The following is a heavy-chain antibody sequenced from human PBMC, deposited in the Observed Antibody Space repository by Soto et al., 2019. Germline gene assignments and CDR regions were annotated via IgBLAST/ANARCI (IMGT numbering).Heavy chain of an antibody. CDR3: ARGGAMGVDY. J-gene: IGHJ4*02. D-gene: IGHD1-26*01. V-gene: IGHV3-74*01. CDR1: GFTFNTHW. Sequence: GGSLRLSCTASGFTFNTHWMHWVRQAPGKGLVWVSRIYFDGITTNYADSVKGRLTASRDNAKNTVYLHVNTLRDEDTAVNYCARGGAMGVDYWGQGTLVTVSS. CDR2: IYFDGITT.